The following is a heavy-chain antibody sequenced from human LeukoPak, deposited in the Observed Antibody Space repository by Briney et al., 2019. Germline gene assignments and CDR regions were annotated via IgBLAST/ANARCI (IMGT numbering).Heavy chain of an antibody. V-gene: IGHV3-33*08. D-gene: IGHD7-27*01. Sequence: GGSLRLSCAASGFTFSSYSMNWVRQAPGKGLEWVAVIWYDGSNKYYADSVKGRFTISRDNSKNTLYLQMNSLRAEDTAVYYCARAAQTGAFDIWGQGTMVTVSS. CDR3: ARAAQTGAFDI. CDR2: IWYDGSNK. J-gene: IGHJ3*02. CDR1: GFTFSSYS.